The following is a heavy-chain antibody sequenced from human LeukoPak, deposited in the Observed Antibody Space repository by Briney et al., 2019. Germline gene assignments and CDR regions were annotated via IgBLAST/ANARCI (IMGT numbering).Heavy chain of an antibody. CDR3: ARDSGRDGCNPKGWFDP. V-gene: IGHV4-4*07. J-gene: IGHJ5*02. Sequence: SETLSLTCTVSGGSISSYYWSWIRQPAGKGLEWIGRIYTSGSTNYNPSLKSRVTMSVDTSKNQFSLKLSSVTAADTAVYYCARDSGRDGCNPKGWFDPWGQGTLVTVSS. CDR1: GGSISSYY. D-gene: IGHD5-24*01. CDR2: IYTSGST.